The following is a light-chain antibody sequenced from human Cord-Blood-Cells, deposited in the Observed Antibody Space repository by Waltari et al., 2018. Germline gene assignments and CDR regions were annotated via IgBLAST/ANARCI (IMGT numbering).Light chain of an antibody. V-gene: IGKV3-11*01. CDR2: DAS. Sequence: EIVLTQSPATLSLSPGERATLHCRASQSVSSYLAWYQQKHGQAPRLLIYDASNRATGIPARFSGSGSGTDFTLTISSLEPEDFAVYYCQQRSNWITFGQGTRLEIK. CDR3: QQRSNWIT. CDR1: QSVSSY. J-gene: IGKJ5*01.